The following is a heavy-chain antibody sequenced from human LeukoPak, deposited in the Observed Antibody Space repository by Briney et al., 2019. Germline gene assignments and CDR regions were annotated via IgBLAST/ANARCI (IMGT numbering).Heavy chain of an antibody. V-gene: IGHV3-48*01. Sequence: GGSLRLSCEASGFIFSDYNMNWVRQAPGKGLEWLSYIDSSSSTIYYADSVKGRLAISRDNAKNSLFLQMSSLRAEDTAVYYCARGISAVVPRAFDLWGQGTMVTVSS. D-gene: IGHD2-15*01. CDR1: GFIFSDYN. CDR2: IDSSSSTI. CDR3: ARGISAVVPRAFDL. J-gene: IGHJ3*01.